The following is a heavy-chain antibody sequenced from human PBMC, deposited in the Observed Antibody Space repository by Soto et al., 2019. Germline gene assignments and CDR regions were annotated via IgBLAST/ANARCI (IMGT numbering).Heavy chain of an antibody. J-gene: IGHJ4*02. CDR1: GGSITNYY. CDR2: ISYSGST. V-gene: IGHV4-59*01. CDR3: ARGWTGYYYYDF. Sequence: QVQLQESGPGVVKPSETLSLTCTVSGGSITNYYWNWIRQPPGKGLEWIGYISYSGSTNYNPSLKSRVTISVDTSKNQFSLKLSSVTAADTAVYFCARGWTGYYYYDFWGQGTLVAVSS. D-gene: IGHD3-3*01.